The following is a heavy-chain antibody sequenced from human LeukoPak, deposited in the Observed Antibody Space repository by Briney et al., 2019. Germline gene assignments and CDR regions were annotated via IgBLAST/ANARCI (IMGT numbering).Heavy chain of an antibody. CDR3: ARGAVAGLYYYYGMDV. CDR2: IYYSGST. Sequence: SETLSLTCTVSGGSISSYYWSWIRQPPGKGLEWIGYIYYSGSTNYNPSLKSRVTISVDTSKNQFSLKLSSVTAADTAVYYCARGAVAGLYYYYGMDVWGQGTTVTVSS. CDR1: GGSISSYY. V-gene: IGHV4-59*08. J-gene: IGHJ6*02. D-gene: IGHD6-19*01.